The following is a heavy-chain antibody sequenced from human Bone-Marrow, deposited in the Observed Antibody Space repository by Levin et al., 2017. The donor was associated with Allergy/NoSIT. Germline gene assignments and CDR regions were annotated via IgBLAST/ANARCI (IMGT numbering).Heavy chain of an antibody. Sequence: ASVKVSCKASGYTFTSYYMHWVRQAPGQGLEWMGIINPSGGSTSYAQKFQGRVTMTRDTSTSTVYMELSSLRSEDTAVYYCAGGIFAKYGSGSYPPDYWGQGTLVTVSS. CDR2: INPSGGST. CDR3: AGGIFAKYGSGSYPPDY. J-gene: IGHJ4*02. V-gene: IGHV1-46*01. CDR1: GYTFTSYY. D-gene: IGHD3-10*01.